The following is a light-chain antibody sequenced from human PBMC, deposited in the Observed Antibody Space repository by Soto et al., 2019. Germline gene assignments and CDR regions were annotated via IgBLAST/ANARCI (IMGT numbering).Light chain of an antibody. CDR3: QQSYRTLRT. V-gene: IGKV1-39*01. CDR2: AAS. CDR1: QSISSY. J-gene: IGKJ2*01. Sequence: DIQMTQSPSSLSASVGDRVTITCRASQSISSYLNWYQQKPGKAPKLLIYAASSLQSGVPSRFSGSGSGTDFTLTISSLQPEDFATYYCQQSYRTLRTFGQGTKLEIK.